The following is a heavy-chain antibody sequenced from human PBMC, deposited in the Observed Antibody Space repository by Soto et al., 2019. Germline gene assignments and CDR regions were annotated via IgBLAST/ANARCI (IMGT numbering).Heavy chain of an antibody. J-gene: IGHJ5*02. D-gene: IGHD3-9*01. CDR3: ARDWGRYFDWRTWFDP. CDR1: GYTFTNYP. V-gene: IGHV1-3*05. Sequence: QVQLVQSGPEEKKPGASVKVSCKASGYTFTNYPIHWVRQAPGQSLEWMGWINTDNGNTKYSQKFQGPVTIPRDTSASAVDMELTTLRSEATAVYSCARDWGRYFDWRTWFDPWGHGTLVTVSS. CDR2: INTDNGNT.